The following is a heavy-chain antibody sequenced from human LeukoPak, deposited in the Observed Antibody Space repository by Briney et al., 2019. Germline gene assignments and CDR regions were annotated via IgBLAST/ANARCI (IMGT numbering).Heavy chain of an antibody. Sequence: ASVKVSCTAFGYTFTGYYMYWVRQAPGHGLEWVGWINPNRVGTNYAQKIPGRVTMTRDTSTSTGYMELSRLRSDDTAVYYCARDIVVVPAATGGDAFDIWGQGTMVTVSS. J-gene: IGHJ3*02. CDR2: INPNRVGT. CDR1: GYTFTGYY. V-gene: IGHV1-2*02. CDR3: ARDIVVVPAATGGDAFDI. D-gene: IGHD2-2*01.